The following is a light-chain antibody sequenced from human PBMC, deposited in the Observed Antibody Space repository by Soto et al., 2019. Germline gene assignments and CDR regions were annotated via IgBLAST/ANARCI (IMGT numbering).Light chain of an antibody. CDR1: QSVGSN. J-gene: IGKJ5*01. Sequence: VMTQSPCTLSALPFHSATLPFMSIQSVGSNIAWYQQRPGQAPRLLIYAASTRAAGVPIRFSGSGSGTEFTLTITSLQSDDFAVYYCQQYNQWSPITFGQGTRLEIK. CDR2: AAS. CDR3: QQYNQWSPIT. V-gene: IGKV3-15*01.